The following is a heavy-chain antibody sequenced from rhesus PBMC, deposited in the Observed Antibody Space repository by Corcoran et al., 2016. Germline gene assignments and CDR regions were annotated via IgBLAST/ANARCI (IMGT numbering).Heavy chain of an antibody. V-gene: IGHV3S5*01. CDR2: ISNGCGST. CDR3: AKDKGYSGRWHAFDF. Sequence: EVQLVESGGGLVQPGGSLRLSCAASGFTFSSYGMSWVRQAPGKGLEWVSYISNGCGSTYYADAVNGRCTISRDNSKNTLSLQMNSLRAEDTAVYYCAKDKGYSGRWHAFDFWGQGLRVTVSS. D-gene: IGHD6-25*01. J-gene: IGHJ3*01. CDR1: GFTFSSYG.